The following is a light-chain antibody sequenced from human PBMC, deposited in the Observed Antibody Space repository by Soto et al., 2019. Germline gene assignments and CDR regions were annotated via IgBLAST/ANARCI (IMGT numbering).Light chain of an antibody. CDR1: QSVGSRS. CDR3: HQRAGWQPT. V-gene: IGKV3D-20*02. Sequence: EIVLTQSPGTLSLSPGERATLSCRASQSVGSRSLAWYQQKPGQAPRVLLYGTSERATGIPDRFSGSGSGRYFALTVSRLEPEDFAVYFCHQRAGWQPTLGGGAKVDI. J-gene: IGKJ4*01. CDR2: GTS.